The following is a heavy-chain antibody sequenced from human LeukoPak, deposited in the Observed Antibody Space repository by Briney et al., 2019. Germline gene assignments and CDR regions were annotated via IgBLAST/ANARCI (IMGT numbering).Heavy chain of an antibody. CDR1: GGSISSGDFY. CDR3: ARDSSGSYPLLFDY. CDR2: IYYSGST. J-gene: IGHJ4*02. D-gene: IGHD1-26*01. V-gene: IGHV4-30-4*08. Sequence: SETLSLTCTVSGGSISSGDFYCSWIRQPPGKGLEWIGYIYYSGSTYYNPSLKSRVTISVDTSKNQFSLKLSSVTAADTAVYYCARDSSGSYPLLFDYWGQGTLVTVSS.